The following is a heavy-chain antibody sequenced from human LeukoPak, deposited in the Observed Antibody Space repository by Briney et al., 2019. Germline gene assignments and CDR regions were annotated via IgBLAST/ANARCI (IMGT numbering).Heavy chain of an antibody. J-gene: IGHJ4*02. CDR3: AKVGGAGYYYDPIDY. CDR2: ISGSGGST. Sequence: GGSLRLSCAVSGFTVGSKDMSWVRQAPGKGLEWVSAISGSGGSTYYADSVKGRFTISRDNSKNTLYLQMNSLRAEDTAVYYCAKVGGAGYYYDPIDYWGQGTLVTVSS. D-gene: IGHD3-22*01. V-gene: IGHV3-23*01. CDR1: GFTVGSKD.